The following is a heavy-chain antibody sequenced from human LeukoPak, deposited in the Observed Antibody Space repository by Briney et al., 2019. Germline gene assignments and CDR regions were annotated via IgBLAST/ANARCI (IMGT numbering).Heavy chain of an antibody. V-gene: IGHV3-23*01. D-gene: IGHD3-10*01. CDR2: ISGSGDST. CDR1: GFPFSSYP. CDR3: AKVLLWFGEYDN. J-gene: IGHJ4*02. Sequence: GGSLRLSCAASGFPFSSYPMSWVRQAPGKGVEWVSAISGSGDSTYYADSVKGRFTISRDNSKNTLYLQMNSLRAEDTAVYYCAKVLLWFGEYDNWGQGTLVTVSS.